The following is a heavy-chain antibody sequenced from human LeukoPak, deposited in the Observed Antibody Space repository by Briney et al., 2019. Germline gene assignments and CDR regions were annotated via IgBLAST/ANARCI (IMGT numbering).Heavy chain of an antibody. CDR2: INPNSGDT. CDR1: GYTFTGYY. V-gene: IGHV1-2*06. Sequence: ASVKVSCKASGYTFTGYYMHWVRQAPGQGLEWMGRINPNSGDTNYAQKFQGRVTMTGDTSISTAYMELSRLRSDDTAVYYCARTPIAASGSLWGQGTLVTVSS. J-gene: IGHJ4*02. D-gene: IGHD6-13*01. CDR3: ARTPIAASGSL.